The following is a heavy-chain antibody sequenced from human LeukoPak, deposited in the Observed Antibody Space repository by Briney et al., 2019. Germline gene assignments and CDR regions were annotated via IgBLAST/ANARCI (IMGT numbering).Heavy chain of an antibody. CDR2: TNAGNGNT. Sequence: ASVKVSCKASGYTFTSYAMHWVRQAPGQRLEWMGWTNAGNGNTKYSQKFQGRVTITRDTSASTAYMELSSLRSEDTAVYYCARGIYGSGSTYYFDYWGQGTLVTVSS. CDR1: GYTFTSYA. J-gene: IGHJ4*02. D-gene: IGHD3-10*01. CDR3: ARGIYGSGSTYYFDY. V-gene: IGHV1-3*01.